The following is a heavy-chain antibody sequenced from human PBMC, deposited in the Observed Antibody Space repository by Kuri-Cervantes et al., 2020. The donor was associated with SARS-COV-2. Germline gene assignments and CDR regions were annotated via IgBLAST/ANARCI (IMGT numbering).Heavy chain of an antibody. J-gene: IGHJ5*02. CDR1: GFTFSSYA. CDR3: AKDQNLDVVVVPAA. Sequence: GESLKISCAASGFTFSSYAMNWVRQAPGKGLEWVSTISGSGGTTFYADSVKGRFTIPRDNSKNTLYLQMNSLRAEDTAVYYCAKDQNLDVVVVPAAWGQGSLVTVSS. V-gene: IGHV3-23*01. CDR2: ISGSGGTT. D-gene: IGHD2-15*01.